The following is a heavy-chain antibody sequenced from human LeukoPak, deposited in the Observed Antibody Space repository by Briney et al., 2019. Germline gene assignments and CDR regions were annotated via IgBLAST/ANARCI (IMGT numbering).Heavy chain of an antibody. CDR1: GGPFSSYY. V-gene: IGHV4-59*08. CDR3: ARHGSDWTFDY. D-gene: IGHD6-19*01. J-gene: IGHJ4*02. Sequence: PSETLSLTCTVSGGPFSSYYWSWIRQSPGKGLEWIGYIDYSGSTIYNPSLKSQFTISVDTSKNQFSLNLSSVTAADTAVYYCARHGSDWTFDYWGQGTLVTVSS. CDR2: IDYSGST.